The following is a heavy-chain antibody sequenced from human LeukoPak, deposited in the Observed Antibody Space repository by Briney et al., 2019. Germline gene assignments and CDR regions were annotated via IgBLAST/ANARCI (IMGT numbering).Heavy chain of an antibody. CDR2: INPSGGST. J-gene: IGHJ3*02. Sequence: GASVKVSCKASGYTFTSYYMHWVRQAPGQGLEWMGIINPSGGSTSYAQKFQGRVTMTRDTSTSTVYMELSSLRSEDTAVYYCARDLGWEEYQLPVAGTSAFDIWGQGTMVTVSS. CDR1: GYTFTSYY. V-gene: IGHV1-46*01. CDR3: ARDLGWEEYQLPVAGTSAFDI. D-gene: IGHD6-19*01.